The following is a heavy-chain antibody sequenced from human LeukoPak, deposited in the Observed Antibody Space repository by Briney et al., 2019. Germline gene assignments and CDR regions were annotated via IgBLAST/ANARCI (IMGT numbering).Heavy chain of an antibody. V-gene: IGHV1-2*02. D-gene: IGHD5-18*01. Sequence: GASVKVSCKASRYTFTGYYMHWVRQAPGQGLEWMGWINPNSGGTNYAQKFQGRVTMTRDTSISTAYMELSRLRSDDTAVYYCARDQGYRGELDYWGQGTLVTVSS. CDR3: ARDQGYRGELDY. CDR2: INPNSGGT. J-gene: IGHJ4*02. CDR1: RYTFTGYY.